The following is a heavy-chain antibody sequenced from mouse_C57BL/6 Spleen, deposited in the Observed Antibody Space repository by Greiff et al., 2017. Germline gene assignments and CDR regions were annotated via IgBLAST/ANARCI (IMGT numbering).Heavy chain of an antibody. V-gene: IGHV1-81*01. Sequence: VKLVESGAELARPGASVKLSCKASGYTFTSSGISWVKQRTGQGLEWIGEIYPRSGNTYYNEKFKGKATLTADKSSSTAYMELRSLTSEDSAVYFCARSLDSSGYAWFAYWGQGTLVTVSA. D-gene: IGHD3-2*02. CDR2: IYPRSGNT. J-gene: IGHJ3*01. CDR3: ARSLDSSGYAWFAY. CDR1: GYTFTSSG.